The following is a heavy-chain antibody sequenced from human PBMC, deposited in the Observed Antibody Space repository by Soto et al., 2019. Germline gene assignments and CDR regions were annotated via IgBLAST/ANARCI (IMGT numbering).Heavy chain of an antibody. J-gene: IGHJ6*02. Sequence: SETLSLTCTVSGGSISSGGYYWGWIRQPPGKGLEWIGSIYYSGSTYYNPSLKSRVTISVDTSKNQFSLKLSSVTAADTAVYYCARHLAYSLVRYGMDVWGQGTTVTVSS. CDR1: GGSISSGGYY. CDR2: IYYSGST. V-gene: IGHV4-39*01. CDR3: ARHLAYSLVRYGMDV. D-gene: IGHD2-21*01.